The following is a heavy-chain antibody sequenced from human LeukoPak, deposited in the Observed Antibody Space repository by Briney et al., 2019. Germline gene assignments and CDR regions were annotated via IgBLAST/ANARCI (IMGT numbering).Heavy chain of an antibody. CDR1: GFTFSSYW. D-gene: IGHD3-10*01. V-gene: IGHV3-7*01. Sequence: PGGSLRLSCAASGFTFSSYWMSWVRQAPGKGLEWVANIKQDGSEKYYVDSVKGRFTISRDNAKNSLYLQMNSLRAEDTAVYYCARARAPGWFGDSDYYYMDVWGKGTTVTVSS. CDR3: ARARAPGWFGDSDYYYMDV. J-gene: IGHJ6*03. CDR2: IKQDGSEK.